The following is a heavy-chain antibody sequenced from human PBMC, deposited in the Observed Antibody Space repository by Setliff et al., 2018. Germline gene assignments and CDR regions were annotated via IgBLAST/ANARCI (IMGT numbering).Heavy chain of an antibody. V-gene: IGHV4-38-2*01. Sequence: SETLSLTCAVSGYSISSGYYWGWIRQPPGKGLEWIGRIYTTGSTNYNPSLKSRVTISLDKSKNQFSLELSSVTAADTAVYYCARTSGDFWSGYSLDYWGQGTLVTVSS. J-gene: IGHJ4*02. CDR1: GYSISSGYY. CDR2: IYTTGST. CDR3: ARTSGDFWSGYSLDY. D-gene: IGHD3-3*01.